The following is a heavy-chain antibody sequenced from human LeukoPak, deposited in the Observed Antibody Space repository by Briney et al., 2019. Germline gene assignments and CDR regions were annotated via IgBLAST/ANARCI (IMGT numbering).Heavy chain of an antibody. CDR2: INHSGST. CDR1: GGSFSGYY. J-gene: IGHJ5*02. D-gene: IGHD3-10*01. Sequence: SETLSLTCAVYGGSFSGYYWSWIRQPPGKGLEWIGEINHSGSTNYNPSLKSRVTISVDTSKNQFSLKLSSVTAADTAVYYCARAVGATMVRGVRYNWFDPWGQGTLVTVSS. V-gene: IGHV4-34*01. CDR3: ARAVGATMVRGVRYNWFDP.